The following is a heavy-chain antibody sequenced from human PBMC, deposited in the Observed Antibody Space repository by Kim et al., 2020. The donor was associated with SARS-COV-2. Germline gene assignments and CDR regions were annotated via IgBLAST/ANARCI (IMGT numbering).Heavy chain of an antibody. D-gene: IGHD3-3*01. V-gene: IGHV3-30-3*01. CDR1: GFTFSSYA. CDR3: ARELNIRFLEWLLPEDYYYGMDV. CDR2: ISYDGSNK. J-gene: IGHJ6*02. Sequence: GGSLRLSCAASGFTFSSYAMHWVRQAPGKGLEWVAVISYDGSNKYYADSVKGRFTISRDNSKNTLYLQMNSLRAEDTAVYYCARELNIRFLEWLLPEDYYYGMDVWGQGTTVTVSS.